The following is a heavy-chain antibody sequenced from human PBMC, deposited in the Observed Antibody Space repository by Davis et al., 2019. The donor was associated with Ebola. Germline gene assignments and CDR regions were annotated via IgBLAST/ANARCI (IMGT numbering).Heavy chain of an antibody. D-gene: IGHD3-3*01. V-gene: IGHV3-23*01. J-gene: IGHJ6*02. Sequence: PGGSLRLSCVASEIPFSNYGMTWVRQAPGRGLEWVSGSSGSGGSIYYAESVKGRFTVSRDNSKNTLYLHLSSLRPEDTAVYYCATLPRGTILDALDVWGPGTTVTVSS. CDR3: ATLPRGTILDALDV. CDR2: SSGSGGSI. CDR1: EIPFSNYG.